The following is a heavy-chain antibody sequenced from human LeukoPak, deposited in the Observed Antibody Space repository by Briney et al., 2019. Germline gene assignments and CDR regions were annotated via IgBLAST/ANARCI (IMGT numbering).Heavy chain of an antibody. CDR2: INHSGST. CDR3: ARAAILDY. V-gene: IGHV4-34*01. D-gene: IGHD2-21*01. Sequence: PSETLSLTCAVYGGSFSGYYWSWIRQPPGKGLEWIGEINHSGSTNYNPSLKSRVTISVDTSKNQFSLKLSSVTAADTAVYYCARAAILDYWGQGTLVTVSS. J-gene: IGHJ4*02. CDR1: GGSFSGYY.